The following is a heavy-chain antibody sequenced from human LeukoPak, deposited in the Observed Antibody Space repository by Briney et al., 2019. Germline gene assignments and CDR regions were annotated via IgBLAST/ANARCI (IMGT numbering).Heavy chain of an antibody. D-gene: IGHD1-26*01. CDR3: ARHIYSGTDGDAFDI. Sequence: SETLSLTCTVSGDSISNSNYYWGWIRQPPGRGLEWIGTIYYSGTTYYDPSLKSRVTTSVYTSKNQFSLKLRSVTAADTAVYYCARHIYSGTDGDAFDIWGQGTMVTVSS. J-gene: IGHJ3*02. V-gene: IGHV4-39*01. CDR2: IYYSGTT. CDR1: GDSISNSNYY.